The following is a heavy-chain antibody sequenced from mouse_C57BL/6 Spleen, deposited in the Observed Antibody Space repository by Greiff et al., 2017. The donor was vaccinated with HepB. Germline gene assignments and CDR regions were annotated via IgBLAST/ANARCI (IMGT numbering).Heavy chain of an antibody. CDR1: GFTFSDYG. Sequence: EVMLVESGGGLVQPGGSLKLSCAASGFTFSDYGMAWVRQAPRKGPEWVAFISNLAYSIYYADTVTGRFTISRENAKNTLYLEMSSLRSEDTAMYYCARQWDYSSGYDYYAMDYWGQGTSVTVSS. CDR3: ARQWDYSSGYDYYAMDY. V-gene: IGHV5-15*01. J-gene: IGHJ4*01. D-gene: IGHD3-2*02. CDR2: ISNLAYSI.